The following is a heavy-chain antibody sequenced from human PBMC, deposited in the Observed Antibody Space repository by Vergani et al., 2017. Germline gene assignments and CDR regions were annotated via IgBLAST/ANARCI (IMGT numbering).Heavy chain of an antibody. CDR2: INSDGSST. CDR3: ASCLETSGGVGVVIPSDYYYYYMDV. CDR1: GFTFSSYW. D-gene: IGHD3-3*01. J-gene: IGHJ6*03. V-gene: IGHV3-74*01. Sequence: EVQLVESGGGLVQPGGSLRLSCAASGFTFSSYWMHWVRQAPGKGLVWVSRINSDGSSTSYADSVKGRFTISRDNAKNTLYLQMNSLRAEDTAVYYCASCLETSGGVGVVIPSDYYYYYMDVWGKGTTVTVSS.